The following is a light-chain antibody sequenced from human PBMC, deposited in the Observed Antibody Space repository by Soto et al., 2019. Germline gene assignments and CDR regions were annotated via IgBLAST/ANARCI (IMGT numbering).Light chain of an antibody. CDR2: AAS. CDR3: QQYDSSPRT. J-gene: IGKJ1*01. Sequence: DIQMTQSPSSLSASAGDRVTITCRASENIRSYLNWYQQKLGKAPEVLIYAASKLQSGVPLRFSGSGSGTDFTLNITRLQPEDFAVYWCQQYDSSPRTFGQGTKV. CDR1: ENIRSY. V-gene: IGKV1-39*01.